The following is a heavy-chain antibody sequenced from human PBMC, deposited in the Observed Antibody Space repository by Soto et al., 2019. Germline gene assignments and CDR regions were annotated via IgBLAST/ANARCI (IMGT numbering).Heavy chain of an antibody. CDR1: GGSISSDDYW. Sequence: SETLSLTCTVSGGSISSDDYWWTWIRHHPGKGLEWIGYIYYIGTTYYNPSLKSRVTISVDTSANQFSLKLSSVTAADTAVYYCAREVTYYYDSSGYYDLHYFDYWGQGTLVTVSS. D-gene: IGHD3-22*01. J-gene: IGHJ4*02. CDR2: IYYIGTT. CDR3: AREVTYYYDSSGYYDLHYFDY. V-gene: IGHV4-31*03.